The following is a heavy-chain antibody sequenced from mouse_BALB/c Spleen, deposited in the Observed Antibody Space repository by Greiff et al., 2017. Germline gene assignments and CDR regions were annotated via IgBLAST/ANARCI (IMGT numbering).Heavy chain of an antibody. D-gene: IGHD1-1*01. V-gene: IGHV14-3*02. CDR3: ARGYYGNYAMDY. Sequence: VPLQQSGAELVKPGASVKLSCTASGFNIKDTYMHWVKQRPEQGLEWIGRIDPANGNTKYDPKFQGKATLTADPSSNTAYLQLSSLTSEDTAVYYCARGYYGNYAMDYWGQGTSVTVSS. CDR2: IDPANGNT. CDR1: GFNIKDTY. J-gene: IGHJ4*01.